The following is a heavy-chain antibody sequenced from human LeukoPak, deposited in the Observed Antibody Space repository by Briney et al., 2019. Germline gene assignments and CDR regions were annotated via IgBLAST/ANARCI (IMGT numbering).Heavy chain of an antibody. Sequence: PPETLSLTCTVSGGSIGSSSYYWGWIRQPPGNGLEWIGSIYYSGSTYYNPSLKSRVTISVDTSKNQFSLKLSSVTAADTAVYYCARLYGAYDAFDIWGQGTMVTVSS. J-gene: IGHJ3*02. CDR3: ARLYGAYDAFDI. D-gene: IGHD4-17*01. V-gene: IGHV4-39*07. CDR2: IYYSGST. CDR1: GGSIGSSSYY.